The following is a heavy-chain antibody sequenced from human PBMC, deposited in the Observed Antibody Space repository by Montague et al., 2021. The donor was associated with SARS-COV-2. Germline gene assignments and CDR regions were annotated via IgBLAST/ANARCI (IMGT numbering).Heavy chain of an antibody. CDR2: IYYSGST. Sequence: TLSLTCTVSGGSISSGGYYWSWIRQHPGTGLEWIGYIYYSGSTYYNPSLKSRVTISVDTSKNQFSLKLSSVTAADTAVYYCARVLGGYCSGGSCYRGWYFDLWGRGTLVTVSS. CDR1: GGSISSGGYY. J-gene: IGHJ2*01. D-gene: IGHD2-15*01. CDR3: ARVLGGYCSGGSCYRGWYFDL. V-gene: IGHV4-31*03.